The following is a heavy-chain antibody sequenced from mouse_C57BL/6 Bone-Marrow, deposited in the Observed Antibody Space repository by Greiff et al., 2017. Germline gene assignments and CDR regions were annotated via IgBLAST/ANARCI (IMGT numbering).Heavy chain of an antibody. Sequence: EVKLMESGPGLAKPSQTLSLTCSVTGYSITSDYWNWIRKFPGHKLEYMGYISYCGSTYYNPSLKSRISITRDTSKNQYYLQLNTVTTEDTATYYCARNYYGRGYFDYWGQGTTLTVSS. V-gene: IGHV3-8*01. J-gene: IGHJ2*01. CDR2: ISYCGST. CDR1: GYSITSDY. CDR3: ARNYYGRGYFDY. D-gene: IGHD1-1*01.